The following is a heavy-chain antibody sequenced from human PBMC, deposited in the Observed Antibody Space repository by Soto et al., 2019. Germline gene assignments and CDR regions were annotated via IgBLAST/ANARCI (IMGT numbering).Heavy chain of an antibody. V-gene: IGHV3-30*18. CDR3: AKDLQAYGDYNYYYYGMDV. D-gene: IGHD4-17*01. J-gene: IGHJ6*02. Sequence: QVQLVESGGGVVQPGGSLRLSCIASGFTFTTFGIHWVRQAPGKGLEWVALISYDGHNKYYSDSVKGRFTISRDNYKNTLSLQMNSLRAEDTAVYYCAKDLQAYGDYNYYYYGMDVWGQGTTVSVSS. CDR2: ISYDGHNK. CDR1: GFTFTTFG.